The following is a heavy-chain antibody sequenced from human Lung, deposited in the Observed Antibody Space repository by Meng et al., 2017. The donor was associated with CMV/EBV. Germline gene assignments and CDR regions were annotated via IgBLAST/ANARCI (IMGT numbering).Heavy chain of an antibody. Sequence: GESLKISCAASGFSFSNHVMSWVRQAPGKGLEWVPTISGSGGSTYYADSVKGRFTVSRDNSKNTLNLQMNSLRVEDTAVYYCAKKSGYDLGWYFDLWGRGTXVTVYS. CDR3: AKKSGYDLGWYFDL. J-gene: IGHJ2*01. CDR2: ISGSGGST. V-gene: IGHV3-23*01. D-gene: IGHD5-12*01. CDR1: GFSFSNHV.